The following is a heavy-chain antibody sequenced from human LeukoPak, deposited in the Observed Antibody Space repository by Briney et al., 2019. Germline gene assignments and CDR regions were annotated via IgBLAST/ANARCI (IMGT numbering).Heavy chain of an antibody. D-gene: IGHD3-9*01. CDR3: TRHVLRYFDWLSHYDY. Sequence: GGSLRLSCTASGFTFGDYAMSWVRQAPGKGLEWVGFIRSKAYGGTTEYAASVKGRFTISRDDSKSIAYLQMNSLKTEDTAVYYCTRHVLRYFDWLSHYDYWGQGTLVTVSS. J-gene: IGHJ4*02. V-gene: IGHV3-49*04. CDR1: GFTFGDYA. CDR2: IRSKAYGGTT.